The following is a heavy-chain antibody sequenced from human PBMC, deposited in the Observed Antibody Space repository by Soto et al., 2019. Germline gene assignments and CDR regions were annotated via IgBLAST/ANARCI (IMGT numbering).Heavy chain of an antibody. CDR3: ARDYDFWSGYTSYGMDV. CDR1: GYTFTSYY. V-gene: IGHV1-46*03. D-gene: IGHD3-3*01. J-gene: IGHJ6*02. CDR2: INPSGGST. Sequence: ASVKVSCKASGYTFTSYYMHWVRQAPGQGLEWMGIINPSGGSTSYAQKFQGRVTMTRDTSTSTVYMELSSLRSEDTAVYYCARDYDFWSGYTSYGMDVWGQGTTVTVSS.